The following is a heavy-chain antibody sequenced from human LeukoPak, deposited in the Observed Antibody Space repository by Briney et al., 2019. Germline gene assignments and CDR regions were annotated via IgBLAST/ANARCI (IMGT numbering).Heavy chain of an antibody. CDR2: IYYSGST. CDR1: GGPISSYY. Sequence: PSETLSLTCTVSGGPISSYYWSWIRQPPGKGLEWIGYIYYSGSTNYNPSLKSRVTISVDTSKNQFSLKLSSVTAADTAVYYCARQYSRSGVGFDPWGQGTLVTVSS. J-gene: IGHJ5*02. D-gene: IGHD6-6*01. V-gene: IGHV4-59*01. CDR3: ARQYSRSGVGFDP.